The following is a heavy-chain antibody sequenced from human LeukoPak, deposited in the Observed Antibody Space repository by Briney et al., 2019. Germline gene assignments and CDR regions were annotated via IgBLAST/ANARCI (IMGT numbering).Heavy chain of an antibody. Sequence: ASVKVSCKASGYTFTGYYMHWVRQAPGQGLEWMGWINPNSGGTIYAQKFQGRVTMTRDTSISTAYMELSRLRSDDTAVYYCARDIYCSSTSCYTSFDPWGQGTLVTVSS. J-gene: IGHJ5*02. CDR3: ARDIYCSSTSCYTSFDP. CDR1: GYTFTGYY. V-gene: IGHV1-2*02. CDR2: INPNSGGT. D-gene: IGHD2-2*02.